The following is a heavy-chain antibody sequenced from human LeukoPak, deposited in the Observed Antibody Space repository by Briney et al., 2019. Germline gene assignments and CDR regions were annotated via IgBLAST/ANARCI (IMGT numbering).Heavy chain of an antibody. CDR1: GGSISSGDYY. V-gene: IGHV4-30-4*01. J-gene: IGHJ5*02. CDR2: IYYSGST. Sequence: SETLSLTCTVSGGSISSGDYYWSWIRQPPGKGLEWIGYIYYSGSTYYNPSLKSRVTISVDTSKNQFSLKLSSVTAADTAVYYCARGLTGYYYGSGGYYNVAGVYNWFDPWGQGTLVTVSS. D-gene: IGHD3-10*01. CDR3: ARGLTGYYYGSGGYYNVAGVYNWFDP.